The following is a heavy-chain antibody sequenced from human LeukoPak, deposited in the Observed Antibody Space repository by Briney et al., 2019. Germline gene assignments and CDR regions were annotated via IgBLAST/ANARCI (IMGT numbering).Heavy chain of an antibody. J-gene: IGHJ4*02. CDR1: GFTFSNYG. CDR3: AKDPDY. CDR2: IRYDGSNK. V-gene: IGHV3-30*02. Sequence: GGSLRLSCAASGFTFSNYGMHWVRQAPGKGLEWVAFIRYDGSNKYSADSVKGRFTISRENSKKTLYLQMNSLTSEDTAVYYCAKDPDYWGQGTLVTVSS.